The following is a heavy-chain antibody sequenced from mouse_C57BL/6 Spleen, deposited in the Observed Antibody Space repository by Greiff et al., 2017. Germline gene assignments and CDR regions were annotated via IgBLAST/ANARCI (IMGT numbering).Heavy chain of an antibody. J-gene: IGHJ4*01. CDR3: ARVYYYGSPDAMDY. V-gene: IGHV1-76*01. CDR2: IYPGSGNT. D-gene: IGHD1-1*01. CDR1: GYTFTDYY. Sequence: VQLQQSGAELVRPGASVKLSCKASGYTFTDYYINWVKQRPGQGLEWIARIYPGSGNTYSNEKFKGKATLTAEKSSGTAYMQLSSLTSEDSAVYFCARVYYYGSPDAMDYWGQGTSVTVAA.